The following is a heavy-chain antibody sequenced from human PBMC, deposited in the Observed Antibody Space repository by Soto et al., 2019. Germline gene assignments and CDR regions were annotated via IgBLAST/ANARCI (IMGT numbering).Heavy chain of an antibody. D-gene: IGHD5-18*01. Sequence: QVQLQESGPGLVKPSETLSLTCTVSGGSISTYYWNWVRQPAGKGLEWIGRIYTSGSINYNPSLQSRVTMSLDSSKNQFSLKLSSVTAADTAVYYCARDSQSSPWGYSYGKISYYSYGLDVWGQGTTVTVSS. V-gene: IGHV4-4*07. J-gene: IGHJ6*02. CDR1: GGSISTYY. CDR2: IYTSGSI. CDR3: ARDSQSSPWGYSYGKISYYSYGLDV.